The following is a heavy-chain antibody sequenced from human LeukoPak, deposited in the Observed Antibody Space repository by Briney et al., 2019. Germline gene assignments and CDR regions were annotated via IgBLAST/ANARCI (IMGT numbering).Heavy chain of an antibody. CDR3: ARGWRQQLVPVY. Sequence: SETLSLTCTVSGGSISSYYWSWIRQPPGKGLEWIGYIYYSGSTNYNPSLKSRVTISVDTSKNQFSLKLSSVTAADTAVYYCARGWRQQLVPVYWGQGTLVTVSS. V-gene: IGHV4-59*01. D-gene: IGHD6-13*01. CDR2: IYYSGST. CDR1: GGSISSYY. J-gene: IGHJ4*02.